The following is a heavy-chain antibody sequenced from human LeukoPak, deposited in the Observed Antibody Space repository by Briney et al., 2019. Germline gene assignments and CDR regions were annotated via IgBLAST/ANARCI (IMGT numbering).Heavy chain of an antibody. J-gene: IGHJ3*02. CDR2: IGGSPPTT. V-gene: IGHV3-48*04. CDR3: ATRQSMFAFET. D-gene: IGHD3-10*02. Sequence: PGGSLRLSCAASGFVFDTHSMAWVRQAPGEGLEWVSYIGGSPPTTCYADSVKGRFTVSRDNAKDSLYLQMNSLRAEDTAIYYCATRQSMFAFETWGQGTMVTVSS. CDR1: GFVFDTHS.